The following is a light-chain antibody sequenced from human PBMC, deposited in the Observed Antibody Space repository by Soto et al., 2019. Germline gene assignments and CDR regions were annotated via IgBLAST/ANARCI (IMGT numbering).Light chain of an antibody. J-gene: IGLJ1*01. CDR3: TSYTSSSTYV. Sequence: QSALTQPPSVSGSPGQSVAISCTGTSSYVGSYNRVSWYQQPPGTAPKLMIYEVSNRPSGVPDRFSGSKSGNTASLTISGLQADDEADYYCTSYTSSSTYVFGTGTKVTVL. CDR2: EVS. V-gene: IGLV2-18*02. CDR1: SSYVGSYNR.